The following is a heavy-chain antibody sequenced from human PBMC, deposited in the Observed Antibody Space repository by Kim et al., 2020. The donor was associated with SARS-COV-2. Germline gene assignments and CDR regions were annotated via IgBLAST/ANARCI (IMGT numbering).Heavy chain of an antibody. CDR1: GYTFTSYG. Sequence: ASVKVSCKASGYTFTSYGISWVRQAPGQGLEWMGWISAYNGNTNYAQKLQGRVTMTTDTSTSTAYMELRSLRSDDTAVYYCARVYCSSTSCYRGYYYYGMDVWGQGTTVTVSS. J-gene: IGHJ6*02. D-gene: IGHD2-2*02. CDR3: ARVYCSSTSCYRGYYYYGMDV. V-gene: IGHV1-18*04. CDR2: ISAYNGNT.